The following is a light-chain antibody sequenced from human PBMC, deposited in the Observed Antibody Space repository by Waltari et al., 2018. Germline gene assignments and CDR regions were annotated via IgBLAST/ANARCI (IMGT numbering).Light chain of an antibody. Sequence: QSALTQPASVSGSPGQPITITCTGTTGDIGSYNSVPWYQQYPGEAPKLIVYDVDNRPSGISDRFSGSKSGNTASLTISGLQTEDEADYYCSSYTSGASVDVFGTGTRVTVL. J-gene: IGLJ1*01. CDR3: SSYTSGASVDV. CDR2: DVD. CDR1: TGDIGSYNS. V-gene: IGLV2-14*01.